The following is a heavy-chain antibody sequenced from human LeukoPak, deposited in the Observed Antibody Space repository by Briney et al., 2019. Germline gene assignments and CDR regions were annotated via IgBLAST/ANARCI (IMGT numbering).Heavy chain of an antibody. CDR1: GFTFSDYY. Sequence: PGGSLRLSCAASGFTFSDYYMAWIRQAPGKGLEWVSYLSPSGDTVYSTDSMKGRFTISRDNAKNSLYLQMNSLSAEDTAVYFCARERRVGAERGAFDIWGQGTMVTVSS. CDR3: ARERRVGAERGAFDI. J-gene: IGHJ3*02. V-gene: IGHV3-11*04. CDR2: LSPSGDTV. D-gene: IGHD1-1*01.